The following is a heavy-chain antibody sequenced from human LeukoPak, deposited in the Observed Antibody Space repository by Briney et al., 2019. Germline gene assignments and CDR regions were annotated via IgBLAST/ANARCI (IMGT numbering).Heavy chain of an antibody. D-gene: IGHD1-1*01. V-gene: IGHV3-23*01. Sequence: GGSLRLSCTASGFSFSDFAMSWVRQAPGKGLEWVSTMTGSGDTTYYADSVKGRFTISRDNSKNTLYLQMNSLRAEDTAVYYCAKEGNDNYYYYYYMDVWGKGTTVTVSS. J-gene: IGHJ6*03. CDR3: AKEGNDNYYYYYYMDV. CDR2: MTGSGDTT. CDR1: GFSFSDFA.